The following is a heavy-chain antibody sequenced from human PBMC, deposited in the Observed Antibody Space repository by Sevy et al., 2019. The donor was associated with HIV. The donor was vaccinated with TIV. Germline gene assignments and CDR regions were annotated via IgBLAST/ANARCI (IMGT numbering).Heavy chain of an antibody. CDR1: GYTFTGQY. D-gene: IGHD5-12*01. CDR3: ARDLRLRGNSYGSFDY. V-gene: IGHV1-2*02. Sequence: ASVKVSCKASGYTFTGQYIHWVRQAPGQGLEWMGWINPKSCCSNYAQEFQGRVTMTRDTSISTAYMELSGLTSDDTAVYYCARDLRLRGNSYGSFDYWGQGTLVTVSS. J-gene: IGHJ4*02. CDR2: INPKSCCS.